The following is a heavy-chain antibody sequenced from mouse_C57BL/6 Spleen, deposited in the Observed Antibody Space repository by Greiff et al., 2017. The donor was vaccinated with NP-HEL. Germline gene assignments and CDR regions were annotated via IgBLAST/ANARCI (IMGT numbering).Heavy chain of an antibody. CDR3: ARNKGFTTVVGYAMDY. CDR1: GFSLTSYG. CDR2: IWSGGST. Sequence: QVQLKESGPGLVQPSQSLSITCTVSGFSLTSYGVHWVRQSPGKGLEWLGVIWSGGSTDYNAAFISRLSISKDNSKSQVFFKMNSLQADDTAIYYCARNKGFTTVVGYAMDYWGQGTSVTVSS. D-gene: IGHD1-1*01. V-gene: IGHV2-2*01. J-gene: IGHJ4*01.